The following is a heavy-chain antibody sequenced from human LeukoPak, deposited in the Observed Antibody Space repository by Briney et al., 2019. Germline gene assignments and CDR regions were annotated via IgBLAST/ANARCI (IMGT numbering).Heavy chain of an antibody. CDR2: ISGSGGST. CDR1: GFTFSSYA. J-gene: IGHJ4*02. Sequence: GGSLRLSCAASGFTFSSYAMSWVRQAPGKGLEWVSAISGSGGSTYYADSVKGRFTISRDNSKNTLYLQMNSLRAEDTAVYYCAKRSSWYDEGWVFFDYWGQGTLVTVSS. V-gene: IGHV3-23*01. CDR3: AKRSSWYDEGWVFFDY. D-gene: IGHD6-13*01.